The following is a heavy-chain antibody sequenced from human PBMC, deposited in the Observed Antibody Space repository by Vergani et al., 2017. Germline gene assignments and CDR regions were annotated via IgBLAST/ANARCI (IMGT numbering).Heavy chain of an antibody. CDR1: GYTFTSYY. V-gene: IGHV1-46*01. Sequence: QVQLVQSGAEVKKPGASVKVSCKASGYTFTSYYMHWVRQAPGQGLEWMGIINPSGGSTSYAQKFQGRVTMTRDTYTSTVYMEPSSLRSEDTAVYYCASRACSSTSCYEHYYYYMDVWGKGTTVTVSS. CDR2: INPSGGST. D-gene: IGHD2-2*01. J-gene: IGHJ6*03. CDR3: ASRACSSTSCYEHYYYYMDV.